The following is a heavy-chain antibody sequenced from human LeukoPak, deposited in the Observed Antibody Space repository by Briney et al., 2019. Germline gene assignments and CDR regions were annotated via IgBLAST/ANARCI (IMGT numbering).Heavy chain of an antibody. CDR2: ISSSGST. Sequence: SETLSLTCIVSGDSISSYYWSWIRQPPGKGLEWIGCISSSGSTKYNPSLKSRVTMSVDRSKNQFSLKLNSMTAADTAVYYCARSDWLALALLDHWGQGALVTVSS. CDR3: ARSDWLALALLDH. D-gene: IGHD2-21*02. CDR1: GDSISSYY. V-gene: IGHV4-59*01. J-gene: IGHJ4*02.